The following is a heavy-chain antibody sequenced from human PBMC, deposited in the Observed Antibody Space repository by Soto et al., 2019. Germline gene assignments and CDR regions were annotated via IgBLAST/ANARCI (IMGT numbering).Heavy chain of an antibody. CDR1: GFTFSSYA. CDR3: ARDGDGPATFPGGVFDY. CDR2: ISYDGSNK. V-gene: IGHV3-30-3*01. J-gene: IGHJ4*02. Sequence: LRLSCAASGFTFSSYAMHWVRQAPGKGLEWVAVISYDGSNKYYADSVKGRFTISRDNSKNTLYLQMNSLRAEDTAVYYCARDGDGPATFPGGVFDYWGQGTLVTVSS. D-gene: IGHD3-16*01.